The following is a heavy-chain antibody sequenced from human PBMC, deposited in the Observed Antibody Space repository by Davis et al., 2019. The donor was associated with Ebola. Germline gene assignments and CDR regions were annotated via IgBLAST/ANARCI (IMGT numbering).Heavy chain of an antibody. Sequence: SVTVSCKASGGTLSSYAISWVRQAPGQGLDWMGGIIPIFGTANYAQKFQGRVTITADESTSTAYMELSSLRSEDTAVYYCASGTVTTHAFDIWGQGTMVTVSS. CDR1: GGTLSSYA. V-gene: IGHV1-69*13. CDR3: ASGTVTTHAFDI. J-gene: IGHJ3*02. CDR2: IIPIFGTA. D-gene: IGHD4-17*01.